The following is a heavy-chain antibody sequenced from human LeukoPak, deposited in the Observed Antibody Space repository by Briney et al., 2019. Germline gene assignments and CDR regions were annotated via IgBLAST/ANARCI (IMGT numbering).Heavy chain of an antibody. CDR2: IYTSGST. CDR3: ARVVSSWYYPFDI. J-gene: IGHJ3*02. D-gene: IGHD6-13*01. Sequence: SETLSLTCTVSGGSISSGSYYWNWIRQPAGKGLEWIGRIYTSGSTNYNPSLKSRVTISVDTSKNQFSLKLSSVTAADTAVYYCARVVSSWYYPFDIWGQGTMVTVSS. V-gene: IGHV4-61*02. CDR1: GGSISSGSYY.